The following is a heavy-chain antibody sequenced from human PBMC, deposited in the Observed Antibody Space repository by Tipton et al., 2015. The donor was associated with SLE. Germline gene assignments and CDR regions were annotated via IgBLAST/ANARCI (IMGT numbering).Heavy chain of an antibody. V-gene: IGHV4-4*08. J-gene: IGHJ4*02. D-gene: IGHD4-23*01. CDR2: IYTGGST. CDR1: GDSMNDYY. CDR3: ARHGNQDY. Sequence: TLSLTCTVSGDSMNDYYWNWIRQAPGKGLEWVGYIYTGGSTHYNPSLRSRVTISVDTSKNQFSLKLSSVTAADTAVYYCARHGNQDYWGQGTLVTVSS.